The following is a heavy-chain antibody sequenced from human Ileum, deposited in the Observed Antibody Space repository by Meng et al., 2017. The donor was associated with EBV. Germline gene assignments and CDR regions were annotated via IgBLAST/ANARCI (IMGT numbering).Heavy chain of an antibody. D-gene: IGHD6-19*01. CDR3: AKGSAVAGTDHFDY. Sequence: EVQLLESGGGLVQPGGSLRLSVAASGFSFSSYAMSWVRQAPGKGLEWVSGISGSGGSTNYADSVKGRFTISRDNSKNTLYLQMNSLRAEDTAVYYCAKGSAVAGTDHFDYWDQGNLGTV. V-gene: IGHV3-23*01. J-gene: IGHJ4*02. CDR1: GFSFSSYA. CDR2: ISGSGGST.